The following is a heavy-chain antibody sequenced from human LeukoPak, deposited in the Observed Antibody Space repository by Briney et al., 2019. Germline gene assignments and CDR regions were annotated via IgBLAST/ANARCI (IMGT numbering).Heavy chain of an antibody. V-gene: IGHV3-53*01. CDR1: EFTVSSNY. CDR3: ARSQSPLDAFDI. CDR2: IYSGGST. J-gene: IGHJ3*02. Sequence: GGSLRLSCAASEFTVSSNYMSWVRQAPGKGLEWVSVIYSGGSTYYADSVKGRFTISRDNSKNTLYLQMNSLRAEDAAVYYCARSQSPLDAFDIWGQGTMVTVSS.